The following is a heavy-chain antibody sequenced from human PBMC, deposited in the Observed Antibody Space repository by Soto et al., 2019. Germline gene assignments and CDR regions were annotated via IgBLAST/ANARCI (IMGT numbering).Heavy chain of an antibody. CDR1: GFTFSGYS. J-gene: IGHJ6*02. Sequence: QVQLVESGGGVVQPGRSLRLSCAASGFTFSGYSMHWVRQAPGKVLDWVAVISSDGSNIYYADSVKGRFTISRDNSRNTRSLQMNSLRAEDTAFYYCARDHCSGGRCYFPVWGQGTSVTVSS. CDR2: ISSDGSNI. D-gene: IGHD2-15*01. CDR3: ARDHCSGGRCYFPV. V-gene: IGHV3-30-3*01.